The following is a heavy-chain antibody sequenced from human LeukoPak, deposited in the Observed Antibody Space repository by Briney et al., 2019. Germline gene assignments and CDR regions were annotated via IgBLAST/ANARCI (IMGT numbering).Heavy chain of an antibody. V-gene: IGHV1-2*02. Sequence: GASVKVSCKASGYTFTGSSMHWVRQAPGQGLEWMGWINPNSGGTNYAQKFQGRVTMTRDTSISAVYMELSRLRSDDTAVYYCARDGRDGDNLVHYWGQGTLVTVSS. D-gene: IGHD5-24*01. J-gene: IGHJ4*02. CDR3: ARDGRDGDNLVHY. CDR2: INPNSGGT. CDR1: GYTFTGSS.